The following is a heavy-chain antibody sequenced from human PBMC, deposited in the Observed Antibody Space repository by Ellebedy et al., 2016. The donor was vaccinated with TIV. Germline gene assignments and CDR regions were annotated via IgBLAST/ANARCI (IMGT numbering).Heavy chain of an antibody. CDR3: QPFTEDFDY. J-gene: IGHJ4*02. D-gene: IGHD1-14*01. CDR2: INPNSGDT. CDR1: GYTFTGLY. V-gene: IGHV1-2*02. Sequence: AASVKVSCKASGYTFTGLYMLWVRQAPGQGPEWMGWINPNSGDTNYAENSQGRVTMTRDTSISTAYMELSRLRSDDTAVYYCQPFTEDFDYWGQGTLVTVSS.